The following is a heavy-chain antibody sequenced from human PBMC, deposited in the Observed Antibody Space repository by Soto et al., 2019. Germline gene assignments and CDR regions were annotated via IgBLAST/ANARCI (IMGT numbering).Heavy chain of an antibody. Sequence: EVQLVESGGGLVQPGESLKLSCAASGFTLSGSTVHWVRQASGKGLEWVGRIRSKTHNYATDYIASVKGRFTMFRDDSNNTAYLQMNGLKADDPAVYYCTRSGGSYSFGYWGQGTLVTVSS. CDR3: TRSGGSYSFGY. CDR2: IRSKTHNYAT. V-gene: IGHV3-73*02. J-gene: IGHJ4*02. CDR1: GFTLSGST. D-gene: IGHD1-26*01.